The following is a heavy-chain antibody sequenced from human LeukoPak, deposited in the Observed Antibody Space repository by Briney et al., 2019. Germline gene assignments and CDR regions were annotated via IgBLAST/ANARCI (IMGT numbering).Heavy chain of an antibody. Sequence: GEALNLYCMGSGYSFTSYWIGWVRQMPGKGLEWMGIIYPGDSDTRYSPSFQGQVTISADKSISTAYLQWSSLKASDTAMYYCARGIAVAGTGYYFDYWGQGTLVTVSS. CDR3: ARGIAVAGTGYYFDY. D-gene: IGHD6-19*01. J-gene: IGHJ4*02. CDR2: IYPGDSDT. CDR1: GYSFTSYW. V-gene: IGHV5-51*01.